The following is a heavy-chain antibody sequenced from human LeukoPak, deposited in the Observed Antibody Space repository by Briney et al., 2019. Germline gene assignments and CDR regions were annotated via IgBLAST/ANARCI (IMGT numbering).Heavy chain of an antibody. J-gene: IGHJ6*02. D-gene: IGHD2-21*01. CDR3: ARGRIAYYGMDV. CDR1: GDSVTSTSAA. CDR2: TYYRSKSYN. Sequence: SQTLSLTCAISGDSVTSTSAAWNWIRQSPSRGLEWLGRTYYRSKSYNDYAISVKSRITINPDTSKNQFSLQLNSVTPEDTAVYYCARGRIAYYGMDVWGQGTTVTVSS. V-gene: IGHV6-1*01.